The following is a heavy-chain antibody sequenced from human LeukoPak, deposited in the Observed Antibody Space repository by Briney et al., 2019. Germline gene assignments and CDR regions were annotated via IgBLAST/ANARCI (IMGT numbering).Heavy chain of an antibody. Sequence: PGGSLRLSCAASGFTFSTYEMNWFRQAPGKGLEWVSYISVNGNAIYYADSVKGRFTISRDNAKDSLYLQMNSVRVEDTAVYYCARERPGGYWGQGTLVTVSS. CDR3: ARERPGGY. CDR2: ISVNGNAI. CDR1: GFTFSTYE. D-gene: IGHD3-10*01. J-gene: IGHJ4*02. V-gene: IGHV3-48*03.